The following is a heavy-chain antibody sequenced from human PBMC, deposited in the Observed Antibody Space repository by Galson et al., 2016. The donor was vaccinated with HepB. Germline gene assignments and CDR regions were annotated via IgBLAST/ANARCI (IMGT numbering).Heavy chain of an antibody. Sequence: SLSLSCAASGFTVSSNYMSWVRQAPGKGPEWVSIIYGDGSTYHADSVKGRFTISRDNSKNTVYLQMNSLRAEDTAVYYCARGGAVSGLDYWGQGTLVTVSS. CDR3: ARGGAVSGLDY. CDR1: GFTVSSNY. J-gene: IGHJ4*02. D-gene: IGHD6-19*01. CDR2: IYGDGST. V-gene: IGHV3-53*01.